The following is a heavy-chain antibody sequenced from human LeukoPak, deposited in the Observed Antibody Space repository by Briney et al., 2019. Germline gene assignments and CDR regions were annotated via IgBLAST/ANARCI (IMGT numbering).Heavy chain of an antibody. CDR1: GGSVNSGSYY. D-gene: IGHD6-13*01. J-gene: IGHJ4*02. CDR2: IYYTGST. Sequence: PSETLSLTCTVSGGSVNSGSYYWSWIRQPPGKGLEWIAYIYYTGSTSYNPSLKSRVTISVDTSKNQFSLKLTSVTAADTAVYYCATRQAAGPFDYWGQGTLVTVSS. CDR3: ATRQAAGPFDY. V-gene: IGHV4-61*01.